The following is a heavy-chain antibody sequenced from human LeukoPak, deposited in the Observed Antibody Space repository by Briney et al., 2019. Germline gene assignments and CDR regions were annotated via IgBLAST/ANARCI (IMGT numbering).Heavy chain of an antibody. Sequence: SETLSLTCTVSGGSVSSYYWTWIRQPPGKGLEWIGYIYTSGGTNYNPSLSSLVTISVDTSKNQFSLILSSMTAADTAVYYCARRHHYYYYMDVWGKGTTVTVS. CDR2: IYTSGGT. CDR3: ARRHHYYYYMDV. J-gene: IGHJ6*03. V-gene: IGHV4-4*09. CDR1: GGSVSSYY.